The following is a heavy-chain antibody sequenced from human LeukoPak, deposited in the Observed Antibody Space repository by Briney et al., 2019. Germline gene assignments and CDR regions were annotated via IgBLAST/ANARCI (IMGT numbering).Heavy chain of an antibody. CDR1: GFTFRSYA. D-gene: IGHD1-26*01. CDR2: ILNDGSNK. V-gene: IGHV3-30*04. Sequence: GGSLRLSCAASGFTFRSYAMHWVRQAPGKGLEWVTAILNDGSNKFYADSVEGRFTISRDTSTNTLYLQMDSLRVEDTALYYCAKGGGRSQADAFDFWGQGTMVAVSS. CDR3: AKGGGRSQADAFDF. J-gene: IGHJ3*01.